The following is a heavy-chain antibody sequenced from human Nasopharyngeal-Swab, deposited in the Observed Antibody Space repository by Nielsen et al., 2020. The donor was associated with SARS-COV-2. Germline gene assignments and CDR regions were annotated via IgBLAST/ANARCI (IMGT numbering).Heavy chain of an antibody. CDR3: ARISIAAAGPYYYGMDV. CDR2: IYYSGST. V-gene: IGHV4-59*01. D-gene: IGHD6-13*01. J-gene: IGHJ6*02. Sequence: SETLSLTCAVYGGSFSGYYWSWIRQPPGKGLEWIGYIYYSGSTNYNPSLKSRVTISVDTSKNQFSLKLSSVTAADTAVYYCARISIAAAGPYYYGMDVWGQGTTVTVSS. CDR1: GGSFSGYY.